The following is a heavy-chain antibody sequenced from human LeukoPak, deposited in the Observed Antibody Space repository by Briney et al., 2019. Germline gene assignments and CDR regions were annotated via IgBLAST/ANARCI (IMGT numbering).Heavy chain of an antibody. CDR2: SIPIFGTA. D-gene: IGHD2-15*01. V-gene: IGHV1-69*06. Sequence: SVKVSCKASVGTFSSYAISWVRQAPGQGLEGMGGSIPIFGTANYAQKFQGRVTITADKSTSTAYMELSSLRSEDTAVYYSARVGVVAPTGAYYAMDVWGKGTTVTVSS. CDR3: ARVGVVAPTGAYYAMDV. CDR1: VGTFSSYA. J-gene: IGHJ6*04.